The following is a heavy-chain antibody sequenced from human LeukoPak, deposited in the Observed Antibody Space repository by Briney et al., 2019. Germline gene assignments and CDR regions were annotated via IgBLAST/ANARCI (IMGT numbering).Heavy chain of an antibody. CDR2: ISGSGGST. J-gene: IGHJ4*02. V-gene: IGHV3-23*01. D-gene: IGHD2-21*01. CDR1: GFTFSSYA. Sequence: GGSLRLSCAASGFTFSSYAMSWVRQAPGEGLEWVSAISGSGGSTYYADSVKGRFTISRDNSKNTLYLQMNSLRAEDTAVYYCAKDRAYSGSFDYWGQGTLVTVSS. CDR3: AKDRAYSGSFDY.